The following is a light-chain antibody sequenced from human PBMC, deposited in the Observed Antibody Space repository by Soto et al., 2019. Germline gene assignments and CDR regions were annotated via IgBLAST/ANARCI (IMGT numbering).Light chain of an antibody. Sequence: QSVLTQPPSASGSPGQSVTISCTGTSSDVGGYDYVSWYQQHPGKAPKLIIYELNKRHSGVPDRFSGSKSGNTASLTVSGLQAEDEADYYCSSYAGSSNVFGTGTKVTVL. CDR1: SSDVGGYDY. CDR2: ELN. J-gene: IGLJ1*01. V-gene: IGLV2-8*01. CDR3: SSYAGSSNV.